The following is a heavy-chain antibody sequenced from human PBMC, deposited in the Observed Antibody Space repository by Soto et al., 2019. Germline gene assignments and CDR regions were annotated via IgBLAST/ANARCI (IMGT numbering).Heavy chain of an antibody. Sequence: ASVKVSCKASGGTFSNYAISWVRQAPGQGLEWMGGIIPIFGTANYAQKFQGRVTITADESTSTAYMELSSLRSEDTAVYYCASGGIDGYSYGNDAFDIWGQGTMVTVSS. CDR3: ASGGIDGYSYGNDAFDI. CDR2: IIPIFGTA. V-gene: IGHV1-69*13. CDR1: GGTFSNYA. D-gene: IGHD5-18*01. J-gene: IGHJ3*02.